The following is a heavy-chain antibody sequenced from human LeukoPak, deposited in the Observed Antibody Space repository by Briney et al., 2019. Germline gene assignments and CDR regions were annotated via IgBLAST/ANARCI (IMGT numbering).Heavy chain of an antibody. CDR1: GFTFSSYW. J-gene: IGHJ5*02. CDR2: IKRDGSER. CDR3: ARDLEHCTSTTCYTRLDP. D-gene: IGHD2-2*02. Sequence: PGGSLRLSCAASGFTFSSYWMNWVRQAPGKGLEWVADIKRDGSERHYVDSVKGRFTISRDNAKNSLYLQMNSPRAEDTAVYYCARDLEHCTSTTCYTRLDPWGQGTLVTVSS. V-gene: IGHV3-7*01.